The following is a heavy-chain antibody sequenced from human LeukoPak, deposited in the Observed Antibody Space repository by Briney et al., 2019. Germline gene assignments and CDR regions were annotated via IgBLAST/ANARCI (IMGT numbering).Heavy chain of an antibody. CDR2: LYSGGST. Sequence: GGSLRLSCAASGFIVSSNYMSWVRQAPGKGLEWVSVLYSGGSTYYADSVKGRFTISRDNSKNTLYLQMNGLRAEDTAVYYCARVRGGWYFDYWGQGTLVTVSS. J-gene: IGHJ4*02. D-gene: IGHD6-19*01. CDR3: ARVRGGWYFDY. V-gene: IGHV3-53*01. CDR1: GFIVSSNY.